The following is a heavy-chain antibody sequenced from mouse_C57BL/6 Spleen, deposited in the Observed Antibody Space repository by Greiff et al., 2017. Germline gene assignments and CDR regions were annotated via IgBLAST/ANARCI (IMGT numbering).Heavy chain of an antibody. Sequence: EVQRVEPGGGLVKPGGSLKLSCAASGFTFSDYGMHWVRQAPEKGLEWVAYISSGSSTIYYEDTVKGRFTISRDNAKNTLFLQMASLRSEDTAMYYCARLPFAYWGQGTLVTVSA. CDR3: ARLPFAY. CDR2: ISSGSSTI. D-gene: IGHD6-1*01. V-gene: IGHV5-17*01. J-gene: IGHJ3*01. CDR1: GFTFSDYG.